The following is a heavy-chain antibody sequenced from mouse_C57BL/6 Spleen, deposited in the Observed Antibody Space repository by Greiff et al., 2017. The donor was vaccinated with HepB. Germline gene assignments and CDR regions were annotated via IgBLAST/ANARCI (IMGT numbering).Heavy chain of an antibody. CDR1: GFTFSDYG. V-gene: IGHV5-17*01. J-gene: IGHJ3*01. D-gene: IGHD2-10*02. Sequence: DVMLVESGGGLVKPGGSLKLSCAASGFTFSDYGMHWVRQAPEKGLEWVAYISSGSSTIYYADTVKGRFTISRDNAKNTLFLQMTSLRSEDTAMYYCARPYGNYWFAYWGQGTLVTVSA. CDR2: ISSGSSTI. CDR3: ARPYGNYWFAY.